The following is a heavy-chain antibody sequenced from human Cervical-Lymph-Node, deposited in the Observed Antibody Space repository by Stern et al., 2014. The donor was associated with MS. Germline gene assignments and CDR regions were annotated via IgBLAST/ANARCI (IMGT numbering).Heavy chain of an antibody. Sequence: MQLVESGAAVKKPGSSVRVSCKASGGSFQSYAFNWLRQAPGQALEWMGDIVPMFAKANYAQKFQGRVTVTADEATNTVYMELSFLTSEDTAVYYCARERSIHYPAFAPWGQGTLVTVSS. V-gene: IGHV1-69*01. D-gene: IGHD3-10*01. CDR3: ARERSIHYPAFAP. CDR2: IVPMFAKA. J-gene: IGHJ5*02. CDR1: GGSFQSYA.